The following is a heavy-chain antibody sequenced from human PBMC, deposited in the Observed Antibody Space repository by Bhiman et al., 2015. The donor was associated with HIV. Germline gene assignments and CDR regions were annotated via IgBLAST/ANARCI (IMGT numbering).Heavy chain of an antibody. V-gene: IGHV3-20*04. CDR3: AREIGGFNFGFSYYYGMDV. CDR2: INWNGGST. Sequence: EVQLVESGGGVLRPGGSLRLSCEGFGFIFDDYGLSWVRQAPGKGLEWVSGINWNGGSTGHADSVKGRFTISRDDVKNSLHLQMNSLRAEDTAVYYCAREIGGFNFGFSYYYGMDVWGQGTTVTVSS. CDR1: GFIFDDYG. J-gene: IGHJ6*02. D-gene: IGHD5-18*01.